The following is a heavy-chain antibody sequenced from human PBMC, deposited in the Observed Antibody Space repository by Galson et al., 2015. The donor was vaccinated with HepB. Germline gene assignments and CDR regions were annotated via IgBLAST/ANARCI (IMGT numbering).Heavy chain of an antibody. CDR1: GFTFDDYD. J-gene: IGHJ6*03. Sequence: SLRLSCAASGFTFDDYDMHWVRQAPGKGLEWVSGISWNSGSIGYADSVKGRFTISRDNAKNSLYLQMNSLSAEDTALYYCAKELRVEMAYGYYVENYMDVWGKGTTVTVSS. CDR3: AKELRVEMAYGYYVENYMDV. CDR2: ISWNSGSI. V-gene: IGHV3-9*01. D-gene: IGHD4-17*01.